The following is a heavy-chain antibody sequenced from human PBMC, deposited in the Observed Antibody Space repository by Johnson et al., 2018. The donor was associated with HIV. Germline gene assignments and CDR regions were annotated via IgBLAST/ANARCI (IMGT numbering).Heavy chain of an antibody. J-gene: IGHJ3*02. CDR1: GFTFDDYA. CDR2: IKSKIDGGTT. Sequence: VQLVESGGGVVQPGGSLRLSCAASGFTFDDYAMHWVRQAPGKGLEWVGRIKSKIDGGTTDYAAPVKGRFTISRDDSKNTLYLQMHSLKTEDTAVYYCSTATTVVDAFDIWGQGTVVTVSS. D-gene: IGHD4-23*01. V-gene: IGHV3-15*01. CDR3: STATTVVDAFDI.